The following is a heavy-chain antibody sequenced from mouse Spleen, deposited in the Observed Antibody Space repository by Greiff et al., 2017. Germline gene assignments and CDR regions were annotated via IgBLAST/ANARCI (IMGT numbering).Heavy chain of an antibody. Sequence: EVKVVESGGGLVKPGGSLKLSCAASGFTFSDYGMHWVRQAPEKGLEWIAYISSGSSTIYYADKVKGRFTISRDNAKNTLFLQMTSLRSEDTAMYYCAKDGINFAYWGQGTLVTVSA. CDR2: ISSGSSTI. J-gene: IGHJ3*01. V-gene: IGHV5-17*01. D-gene: IGHD2-1*01. CDR1: GFTFSDYG. CDR3: AKDGINFAY.